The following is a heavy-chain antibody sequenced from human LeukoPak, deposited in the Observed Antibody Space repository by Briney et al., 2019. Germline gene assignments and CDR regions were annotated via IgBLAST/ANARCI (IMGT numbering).Heavy chain of an antibody. CDR3: ARVTTIFGVAYYFDY. D-gene: IGHD3-3*01. CDR1: GGTFSSYA. V-gene: IGHV1-69*05. J-gene: IGHJ4*02. Sequence: ASVKVSCKASGGTFSSYAISWVRQAPGQGLEWMGGIIPIFGTANCAQKFQGRVTITTDESTSTAYMELSSLRSEDTAVYYCARVTTIFGVAYYFDYWGQGTLVTVSS. CDR2: IIPIFGTA.